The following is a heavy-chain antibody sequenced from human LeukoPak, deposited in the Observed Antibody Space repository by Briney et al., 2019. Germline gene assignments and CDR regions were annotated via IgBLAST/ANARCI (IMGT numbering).Heavy chain of an antibody. J-gene: IGHJ6*02. V-gene: IGHV3-21*01. D-gene: IGHD2/OR15-2a*01. CDR2: ISPVSSYT. CDR3: VRDVSRRIGMDV. CDR1: GFSFNSYT. Sequence: GGSLRLSRLASGFSFNSYTMNWVREAPGKGLEWVSTISPVSSYTWYAESVKGRFTISRDNPKNSLYLQMDSLRAEDTAVYYCVRDVSRRIGMDVWGQGTTVSVSS.